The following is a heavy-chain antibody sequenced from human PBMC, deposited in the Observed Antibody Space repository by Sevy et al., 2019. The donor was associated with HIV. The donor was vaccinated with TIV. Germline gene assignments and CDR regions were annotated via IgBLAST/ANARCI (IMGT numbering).Heavy chain of an antibody. CDR1: GFTFSHYG. V-gene: IGHV3-30*02. J-gene: IGHJ4*02. CDR2: VHFDGSNI. D-gene: IGHD6-13*01. CDR3: AKSTAAAGTGGFDY. Sequence: GGSLRLSCAASGFTFSHYGMHWVRQAPGKGLEWVAFVHFDGSNIYYADSMKGRFTISRDNSKNTLYLQMNSLRTEDTAVYYCAKSTAAAGTGGFDYWGQGTLVTVSS.